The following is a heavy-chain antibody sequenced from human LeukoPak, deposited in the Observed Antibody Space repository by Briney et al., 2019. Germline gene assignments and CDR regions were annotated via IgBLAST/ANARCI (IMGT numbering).Heavy chain of an antibody. CDR3: ASLYYDFWSGSDYYGMDV. V-gene: IGHV3-64*01. J-gene: IGHJ6*02. Sequence: GGSLRLSCAASGFTFSSCAMSWVRQAPGKGLEYVSAISSNGGSTYYANSVKGRFTISRDNSKNTLYLQMGSLRAEDMAVYYCASLYYDFWSGSDYYGMDVWGQGTTVTVSS. CDR1: GFTFSSCA. D-gene: IGHD3-3*01. CDR2: ISSNGGST.